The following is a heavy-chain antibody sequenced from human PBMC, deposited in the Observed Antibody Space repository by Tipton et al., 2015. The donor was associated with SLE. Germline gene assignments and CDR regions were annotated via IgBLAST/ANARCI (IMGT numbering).Heavy chain of an antibody. D-gene: IGHD1-1*01. CDR2: ISSSSSYI. CDR1: GFTFSSYT. J-gene: IGHJ6*02. V-gene: IGHV3-21*01. Sequence: SLRLSCAASGFTFSSYTMTWVRQAPGKGLEWVSSISSSSSYIYYADSVKGRFTISRDNDKNSLYLQMNSLRAEDTAVYYCARDVDGTGSQYYYYGMDVWGQGTTVTVSS. CDR3: ARDVDGTGSQYYYYGMDV.